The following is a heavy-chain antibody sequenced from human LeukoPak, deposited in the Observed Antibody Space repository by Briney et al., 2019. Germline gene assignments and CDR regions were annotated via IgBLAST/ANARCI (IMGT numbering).Heavy chain of an antibody. CDR2: ITTSSTTK. CDR3: AINYFDY. V-gene: IGHV3-48*01. J-gene: IGHJ4*02. Sequence: GGSLRLSCAASGFAFNTYSMNWVRQAPGKGLQWVSSITTSSTTKYYADSVKGRFTISRDNSKNTLYLQMNSLRAEDTVVYYCAINYFDYWGQGTLVTVSS. CDR1: GFAFNTYS.